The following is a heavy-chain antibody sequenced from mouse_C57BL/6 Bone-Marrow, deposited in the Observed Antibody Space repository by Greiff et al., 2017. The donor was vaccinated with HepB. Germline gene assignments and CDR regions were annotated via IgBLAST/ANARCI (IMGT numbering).Heavy chain of an antibody. CDR1: GYTFTSYG. CDR3: ARAYYKGYFDY. Sequence: LVESGAELARPGASVKLSCKASGYTFTSYGISWVKQITGQGLEWIGEIYPRSGNTYYNEKFKGKATLTADKSSSTAYMELRSLTSEDSAVYFCARAYYKGYFDYWGQGTTLTVSS. CDR2: IYPRSGNT. D-gene: IGHD2-12*01. J-gene: IGHJ2*01. V-gene: IGHV1-81*01.